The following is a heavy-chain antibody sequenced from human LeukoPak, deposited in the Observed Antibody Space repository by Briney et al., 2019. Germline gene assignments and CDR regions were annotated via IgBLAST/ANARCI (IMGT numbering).Heavy chain of an antibody. Sequence: PGGSLRLSCAASGFTFSSYAMHWVRQAPGKGLEWVAVISYDGSNKYYADSVKGRFTISRDNSKNTLYLQMNSLRAEDTAVYYCARDYSPRFNGEYSSSRDWGQGTLVTVSS. CDR3: ARDYSPRFNGEYSSSRD. CDR2: ISYDGSNK. D-gene: IGHD6-6*01. V-gene: IGHV3-30-3*01. J-gene: IGHJ4*02. CDR1: GFTFSSYA.